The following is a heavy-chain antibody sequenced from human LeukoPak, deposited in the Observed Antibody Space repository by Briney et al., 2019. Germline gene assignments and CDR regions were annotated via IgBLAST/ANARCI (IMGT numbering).Heavy chain of an antibody. CDR3: ARPLTQYGSSWSY. CDR1: GGSFSGYY. D-gene: IGHD6-13*01. Sequence: SETLSLTCVVYGGSFSGYYWSWIRQPPGKGLGWIGEINHSGSTSYNPSLKSRVTMSVDTSKNQLSLNLTSVTAADTAVYYCARPLTQYGSSWSYWGQGTLVTVSS. CDR2: INHSGST. V-gene: IGHV4-34*01. J-gene: IGHJ4*02.